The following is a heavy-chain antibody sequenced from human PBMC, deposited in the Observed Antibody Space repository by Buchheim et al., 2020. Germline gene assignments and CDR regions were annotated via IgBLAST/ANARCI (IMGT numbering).Heavy chain of an antibody. V-gene: IGHV1-46*01. CDR3: ARSLTAMVTSTYWFDP. CDR2: INPSGGST. CDR1: GYTFTSYY. Sequence: QVQLVQSGAEVKKPGASVKVSCKASGYTFTSYYMHWVRQAPGQGLEWMGIINPSGGSTSYAQKFQGRVTMTRDTSTSPVYMELSSLRSEDTAVYYCARSLTAMVTSTYWFDPWGQGTL. J-gene: IGHJ5*02. D-gene: IGHD5-18*01.